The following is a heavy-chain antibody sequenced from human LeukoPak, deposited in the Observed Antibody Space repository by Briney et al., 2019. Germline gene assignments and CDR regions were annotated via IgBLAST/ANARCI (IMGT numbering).Heavy chain of an antibody. CDR1: GFTFNTYT. D-gene: IGHD3-10*01. J-gene: IGHJ4*02. CDR2: ISGSSGII. CDR3: ARDSDSYGSGATIDY. Sequence: GGSLRLSCAASGFTFNTYTMNWVRQAPGKGLEWVSYISGSSGIIDYADSVRGRFTISRDNAKNSLYLQMNSLRAEDTAVYYCARDSDSYGSGATIDYWGQGTLVTVSS. V-gene: IGHV3-48*01.